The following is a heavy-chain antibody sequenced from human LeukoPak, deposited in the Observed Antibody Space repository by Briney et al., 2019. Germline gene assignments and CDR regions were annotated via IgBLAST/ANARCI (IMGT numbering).Heavy chain of an antibody. CDR2: ISYDGSNK. J-gene: IGHJ5*02. Sequence: TGGSLRLSCAASGFTFSSYAMHWVRQAPGKGQEWVAVISYDGSNKYYADSVKGRFTISRDNSKNTLYLQMNSLRAEDTAVYYCARDYLLWFGEISNWFDPWGQGTLVTVSS. CDR1: GFTFSSYA. D-gene: IGHD3-10*01. V-gene: IGHV3-30*04. CDR3: ARDYLLWFGEISNWFDP.